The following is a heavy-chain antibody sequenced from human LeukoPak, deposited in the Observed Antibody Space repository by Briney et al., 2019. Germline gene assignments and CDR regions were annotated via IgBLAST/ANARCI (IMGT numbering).Heavy chain of an antibody. D-gene: IGHD3-10*01. J-gene: IGHJ5*02. Sequence: SETLSLTCTVSGVSISSSSYYWGWMPQAPGKGLDWIVSSYYSGSTYYHPSLNSQINISVDTSKNQFSLKLSYVTAADTAVYYCARHEVLRWFGELSWFDPWGRGTLLTVSS. CDR2: SYYSGST. V-gene: IGHV4-39*01. CDR1: GVSISSSSYY. CDR3: ARHEVLRWFGELSWFDP.